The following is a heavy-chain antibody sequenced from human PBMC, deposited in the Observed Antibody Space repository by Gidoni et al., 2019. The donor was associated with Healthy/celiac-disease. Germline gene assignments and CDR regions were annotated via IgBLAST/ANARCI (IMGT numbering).Heavy chain of an antibody. CDR1: GFTFSNAW. CDR3: TTAVWWLTSSYYFDY. V-gene: IGHV3-15*01. J-gene: IGHJ4*02. CDR2: IKSKTDGGTT. D-gene: IGHD1-26*01. Sequence: EVQLVESGGGLVKPGGSLRLSCAASGFTFSNAWMSWVRQAPGKGLEWVGRIKSKTDGGTTDYAAPVKGRFTISRDDSKNTLYLQMNSLKTEDTAVYYCTTAVWWLTSSYYFDYWGQGTLVTVSS.